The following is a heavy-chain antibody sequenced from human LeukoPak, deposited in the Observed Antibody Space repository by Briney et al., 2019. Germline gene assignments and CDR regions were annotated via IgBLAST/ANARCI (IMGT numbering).Heavy chain of an antibody. CDR3: ARDQAAAGYLTSGENFDY. V-gene: IGHV1-2*02. D-gene: IGHD6-13*01. CDR1: GYTFTGDY. Sequence: ASVKVSCKASGYTFTGDYMHWVRQAPGQGLEWMGWINANSGGTNYAQKFQGRVTMTRDTSISTAYMELSRLRSDDTAVYYCARDQAAAGYLTSGENFDYWGQGTLVTASS. J-gene: IGHJ4*02. CDR2: INANSGGT.